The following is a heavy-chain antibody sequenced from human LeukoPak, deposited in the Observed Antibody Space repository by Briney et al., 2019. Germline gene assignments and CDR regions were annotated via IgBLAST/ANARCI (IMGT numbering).Heavy chain of an antibody. V-gene: IGHV1-3*01. CDR1: GYTFTSYA. CDR2: INAGNGNT. Sequence: GASVKVSCKASGYTFTSYAMHWVRQAPGQRLEWMGWINAGNGNTKYSQKFQGRVTITRDTSASTAYMELSSLRSEDTAIYYCARDIIEAAGRPPGYWGQGTLVTVS. J-gene: IGHJ4*02. D-gene: IGHD6-13*01. CDR3: ARDIIEAAGRPPGY.